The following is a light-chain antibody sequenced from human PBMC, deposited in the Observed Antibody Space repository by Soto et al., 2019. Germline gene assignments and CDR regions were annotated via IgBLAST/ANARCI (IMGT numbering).Light chain of an antibody. CDR2: EVS. CDR3: SSFTSNRIYV. Sequence: QSALTQPASVSGSPGQSITISCTGTSSDVGGYNYVSWYQQHPGKAPKLMIHEVSNRPSGVSNRFSGSKSGNTASLTISGLQAEDEADYYCSSFTSNRIYVFGPGTKVTVL. V-gene: IGLV2-14*01. J-gene: IGLJ1*01. CDR1: SSDVGGYNY.